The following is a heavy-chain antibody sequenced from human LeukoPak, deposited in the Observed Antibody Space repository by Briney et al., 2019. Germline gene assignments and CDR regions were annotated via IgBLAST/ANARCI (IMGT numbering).Heavy chain of an antibody. V-gene: IGHV1-69*06. Sequence: ASVKVSCKASVGTFSSYAISWVRQAPGQGLEWMGRIIPIFGTANYAQKFQGRVTITADKSTSTAYMELSSLRSEDTAVYYCASGGWLLPPYWGQGTLVTVSS. D-gene: IGHD3-22*01. J-gene: IGHJ4*02. CDR3: ASGGWLLPPY. CDR2: IIPIFGTA. CDR1: VGTFSSYA.